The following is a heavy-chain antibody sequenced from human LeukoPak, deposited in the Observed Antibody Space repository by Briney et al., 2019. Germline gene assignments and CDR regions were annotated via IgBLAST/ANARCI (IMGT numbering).Heavy chain of an antibody. D-gene: IGHD2-15*01. CDR3: ATEVVAATNDAFDI. Sequence: GGSLRLSCAASGFTFSSYGMNWVRQAPGKGLEWVSYISSSGSTIYYADSVKGRFTISRDNAKNSLYLQMNSLRAEDTAVYYCATEVVAATNDAFDIWGQGTMVTVSS. CDR2: ISSSGSTI. V-gene: IGHV3-48*03. J-gene: IGHJ3*02. CDR1: GFTFSSYG.